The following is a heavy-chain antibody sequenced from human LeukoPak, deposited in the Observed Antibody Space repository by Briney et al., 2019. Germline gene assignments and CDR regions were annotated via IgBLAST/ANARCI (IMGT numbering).Heavy chain of an antibody. CDR1: GFTFSSYG. V-gene: IGHV3-30*02. Sequence: GGSLRLSCAASGFTFSSYGMHWVRQAPGKGLEWVAFIRYDGSNKFYADSVKGRFTISRGNSKNTLYLQMNSLRAEDTAVYYCAKSNYYDSSDWFDPWGQGTLVTVSS. J-gene: IGHJ5*02. D-gene: IGHD3-22*01. CDR2: IRYDGSNK. CDR3: AKSNYYDSSDWFDP.